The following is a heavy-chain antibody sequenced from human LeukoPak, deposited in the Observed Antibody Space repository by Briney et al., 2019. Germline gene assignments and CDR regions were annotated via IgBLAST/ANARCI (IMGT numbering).Heavy chain of an antibody. CDR3: ARLTSGDAFDI. CDR2: IYTSGST. D-gene: IGHD1-1*01. J-gene: IGHJ3*02. CDR1: GDSISSYY. Sequence: SETLSLTCTVSGDSISSYYWSWIRQPPGKGLEWIGYIYTSGSTNYNPSLKSRVTISVDTSKNQFSLKLSSVTAADTAVYYCARLTSGDAFDIWGQGTMVTVSS. V-gene: IGHV4-4*09.